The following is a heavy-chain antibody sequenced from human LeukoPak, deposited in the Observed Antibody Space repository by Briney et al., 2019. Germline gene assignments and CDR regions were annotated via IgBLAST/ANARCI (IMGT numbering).Heavy chain of an antibody. Sequence: PVKVSCKASGGTFSSYAISWVRQAPGQGLEWMGGIIPIFGTANYAQKFQGRVTITADESTSTAYMELSSLRSEDTAVYYCARESREVCYYCYYGMDVWGKGTTVTVSS. CDR1: GGTFSSYA. V-gene: IGHV1-69*13. CDR2: IIPIFGTA. CDR3: ARESREVCYYCYYGMDV. D-gene: IGHD3-16*01. J-gene: IGHJ6*04.